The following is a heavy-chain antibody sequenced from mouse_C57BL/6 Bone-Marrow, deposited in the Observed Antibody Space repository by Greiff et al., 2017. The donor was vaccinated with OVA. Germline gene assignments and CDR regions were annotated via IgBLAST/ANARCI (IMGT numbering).Heavy chain of an antibody. CDR1: GFTFSDYG. D-gene: IGHD4-1*01. Sequence: EVKLMESGGGLVKPGGSLKLSCAASGFTFSDYGMHWVRQAPEKGLEWVADISSGSSSIYYAETVQGRFTISRDNAKNTLFLQLTGLRSENTAMYYCARRTAPGYYFDYWGPGTTLTVSS. CDR2: ISSGSSSI. V-gene: IGHV5-17*01. J-gene: IGHJ2*01. CDR3: ARRTAPGYYFDY.